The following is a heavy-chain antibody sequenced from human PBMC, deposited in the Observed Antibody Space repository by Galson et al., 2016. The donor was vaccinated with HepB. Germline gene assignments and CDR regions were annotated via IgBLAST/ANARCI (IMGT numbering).Heavy chain of an antibody. CDR1: GFAFSDYY. CDR2: ISGDGRDT. V-gene: IGHV3-11*06. Sequence: SLRLSCAASGFAFSDYYMSWIRQAPGRGLEWLSFISGDGRDTNYADSVRGHVTVSRDNANNLLYLQMNSLSVEDTAIYYCARGPCRSTNCPTSYYGMDVWGQGTTVTVSS. D-gene: IGHD1-1*01. J-gene: IGHJ6*02. CDR3: ARGPCRSTNCPTSYYGMDV.